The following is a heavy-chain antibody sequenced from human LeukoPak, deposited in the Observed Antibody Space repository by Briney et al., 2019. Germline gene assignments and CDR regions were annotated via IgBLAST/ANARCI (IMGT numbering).Heavy chain of an antibody. CDR2: IYYSGST. Sequence: PSETLSLTCTVSGGSISSSTYYWGWIRQPPGKGLEWIGSIYYSGSTYYNPSLKSRVTISVDTSKNQFSLKLSSVTAADTAVYYCARESRERVEAYYYYYYMDVWGKGTTVTISS. CDR1: GGSISSSTYY. J-gene: IGHJ6*03. V-gene: IGHV4-39*07. CDR3: ARESRERVEAYYYYYYMDV. D-gene: IGHD6-25*01.